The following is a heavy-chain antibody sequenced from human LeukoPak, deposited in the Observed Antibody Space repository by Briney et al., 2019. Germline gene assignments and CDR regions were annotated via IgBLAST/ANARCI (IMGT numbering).Heavy chain of an antibody. J-gene: IGHJ6*02. CDR2: ISSSSSYI. CDR3: ARAPARGYSGYDLFLSHYYYGMDV. D-gene: IGHD5-12*01. V-gene: IGHV3-21*01. Sequence: GGSLRLSCAASGFTFSSYSMNWVRQAPGKGLEWVSSISSSSSYIYYADSVKGRFTISRDNAKNSLYLQMNSLRAEDTAAYYCARAPARGYSGYDLFLSHYYYGMDVWGQGATVTVSS. CDR1: GFTFSSYS.